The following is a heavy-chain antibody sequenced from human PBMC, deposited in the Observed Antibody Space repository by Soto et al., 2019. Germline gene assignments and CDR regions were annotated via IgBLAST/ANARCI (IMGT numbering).Heavy chain of an antibody. CDR3: ARGEGLELHYYDYGMDV. Sequence: QVQLVQSGAEVKKPGSSVKVSCKASGGTFSSYAISWVRQAPGQGLEWMGGIIPIFGTANYAQKFQGRVTITADESTSTAYMELSSLRSEDTAVYYCARGEGLELHYYDYGMDVWGQGTTVTVSS. V-gene: IGHV1-69*01. CDR1: GGTFSSYA. D-gene: IGHD1-7*01. CDR2: IIPIFGTA. J-gene: IGHJ6*02.